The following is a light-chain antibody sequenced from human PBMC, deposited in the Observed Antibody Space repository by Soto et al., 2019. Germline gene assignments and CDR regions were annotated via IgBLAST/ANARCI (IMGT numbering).Light chain of an antibody. CDR1: SSNIGAGYD. CDR2: GTI. V-gene: IGLV1-40*01. CDR3: QSYDYSLSGYV. J-gene: IGLJ1*01. Sequence: QSVLTQPPSVSGAPGQRVTISCTGSSSNIGAGYDVHWYQQLPGTAPKLLIYGTINRPSGVPDRFSGSKSGTSASLAIAGLQAEGEGDYYCQSYDYSLSGYVFGTGTKVTVL.